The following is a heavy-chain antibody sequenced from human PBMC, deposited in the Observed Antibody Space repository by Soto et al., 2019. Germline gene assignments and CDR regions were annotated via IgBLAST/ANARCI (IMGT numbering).Heavy chain of an antibody. Sequence: EVQLLESGGGLVQPGGSLRLSCAASGFTFSSYAMSWVRQAPGKGLEWVSAISGSGGSTYYADSVKGRFTISRDNSKNTRYLQMNSLRAEDTAVYYCAKADVAWLSQYYFDYWGQGTLVTVSS. CDR1: GFTFSSYA. CDR2: ISGSGGST. J-gene: IGHJ4*02. V-gene: IGHV3-23*01. CDR3: AKADVAWLSQYYFDY. D-gene: IGHD3-22*01.